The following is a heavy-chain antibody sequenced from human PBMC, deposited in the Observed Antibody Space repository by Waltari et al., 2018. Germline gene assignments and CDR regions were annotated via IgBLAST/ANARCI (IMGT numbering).Heavy chain of an antibody. CDR2: IHHTGDT. J-gene: IGHJ4*02. D-gene: IGHD1-26*01. CDR3: ASRIGGISPLTG. V-gene: IGHV4-34*01. Sequence: QVQLQQWGAGLLTPSETLSLTCAVYGGSFKASDWTWIRQSPEKGLEWIGEIHHTGDTIYNPSLKSRVAILMDASKNQFSLSLKLVAAADTAIYYCASRIGGISPLTGWGQGTPVIVSA. CDR1: GGSFKASD.